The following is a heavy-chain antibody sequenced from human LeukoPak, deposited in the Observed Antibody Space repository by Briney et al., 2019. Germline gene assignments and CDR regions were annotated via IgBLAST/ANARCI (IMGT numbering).Heavy chain of an antibody. J-gene: IGHJ3*02. Sequence: SETLSLTCTVSGGSISSHYWSWIRQPPGKGLEWIGYIYYSGSTNYNPSLKSRVTISVDTSKNQFSLKLSSVTAADTAVYYCARDQLPDAFDIWGQGTVVTVSS. CDR2: IYYSGST. CDR3: ARDQLPDAFDI. V-gene: IGHV4-59*11. CDR1: GGSISSHY. D-gene: IGHD1-7*01.